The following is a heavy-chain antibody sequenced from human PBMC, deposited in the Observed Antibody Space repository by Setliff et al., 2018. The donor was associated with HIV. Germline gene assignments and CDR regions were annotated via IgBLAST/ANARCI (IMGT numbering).Heavy chain of an antibody. Sequence: PSETLSLTCTVSGGSISSSSYYWGWTRQPPGKGLEWIGSIYYSGSTNYNPSLKSRVTISVDTSKNQFSLKLRSVTAADTAMYYCARHPGSTSNWYKGAFDFWGQGRMVTVSS. V-gene: IGHV4-39*01. CDR2: IYYSGST. J-gene: IGHJ3*01. CDR3: ARHPGSTSNWYKGAFDF. D-gene: IGHD6-13*01. CDR1: GGSISSSSYY.